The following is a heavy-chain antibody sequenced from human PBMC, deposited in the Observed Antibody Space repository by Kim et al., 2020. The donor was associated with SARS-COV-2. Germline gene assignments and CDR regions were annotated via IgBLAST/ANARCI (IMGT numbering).Heavy chain of an antibody. V-gene: IGHV3-11*06. Sequence: YANSVKGRFTSSRDNAKNSLYLQMNSLGAEDTAVYYCARSMIELSGAFDIWGQGTMVTVSS. CDR3: ARSMIELSGAFDI. D-gene: IGHD3-22*01. J-gene: IGHJ3*02.